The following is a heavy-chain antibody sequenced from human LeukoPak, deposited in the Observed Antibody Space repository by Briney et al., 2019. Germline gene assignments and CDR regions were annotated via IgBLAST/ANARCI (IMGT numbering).Heavy chain of an antibody. Sequence: SETLSLTCTVSAGSITSSSYYWGWIRKPPGKGLEWIGSIYYSGSTYYNPSLKSRVTISVDTSKNQFSLKLSSVTAADTAVYYCASQPLVGANHYGMDVWGQGTTVTVSS. V-gene: IGHV4-39*01. CDR1: AGSITSSSYY. D-gene: IGHD3-16*01. J-gene: IGHJ6*02. CDR2: IYYSGST. CDR3: ASQPLVGANHYGMDV.